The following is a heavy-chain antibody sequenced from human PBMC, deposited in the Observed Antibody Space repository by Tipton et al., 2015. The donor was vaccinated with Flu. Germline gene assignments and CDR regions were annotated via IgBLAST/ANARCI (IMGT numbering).Heavy chain of an antibody. V-gene: IGHV4-59*08. Sequence: TLSLTCTVSGGSIGSYYWNWIRQPPGKGLEWIGYIYNSKYTKYNPSLKSRVTISADTSRKQFSLQVRSVTAADTAVYYCARHTGDSVRGVIDYWGQGTLVTVSS. J-gene: IGHJ4*02. D-gene: IGHD3-10*02. CDR2: IYNSKYT. CDR1: GGSIGSYY. CDR3: ARHTGDSVRGVIDY.